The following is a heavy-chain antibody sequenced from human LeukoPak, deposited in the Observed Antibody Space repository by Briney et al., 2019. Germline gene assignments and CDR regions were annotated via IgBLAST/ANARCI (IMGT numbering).Heavy chain of an antibody. Sequence: GESLKISCKGSGYSFSSYWISWVRQMPGKGLEWMGRIDPSDSHTNYNPSFQGHVTISADKSISTAYLQWSSLKASDTAMYFCGRYLGSYVIDYWGQGTLVTVSS. CDR2: IDPSDSHT. CDR3: GRYLGSYVIDY. D-gene: IGHD3-16*01. CDR1: GYSFSSYW. V-gene: IGHV5-10-1*01. J-gene: IGHJ4*02.